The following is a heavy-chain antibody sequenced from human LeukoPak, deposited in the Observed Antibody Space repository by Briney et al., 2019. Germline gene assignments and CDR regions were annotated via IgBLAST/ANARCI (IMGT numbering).Heavy chain of an antibody. Sequence: GGSLRLSCAASGFTVSSNDMSWVRQAPGKGLECISVIYSGGSTDYADSVKGRFTISRDNSKNTLYLQMNSLRAEDTAVYYCAKTSEMATIYYYYYYMDVWGKGTTVTISS. CDR2: IYSGGST. D-gene: IGHD5-24*01. CDR3: AKTSEMATIYYYYYYMDV. V-gene: IGHV3-53*05. CDR1: GFTVSSND. J-gene: IGHJ6*03.